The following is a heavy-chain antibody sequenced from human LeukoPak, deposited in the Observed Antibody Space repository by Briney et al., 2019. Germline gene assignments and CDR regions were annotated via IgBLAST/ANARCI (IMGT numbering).Heavy chain of an antibody. D-gene: IGHD2-2*01. V-gene: IGHV4-59*08. CDR3: ARHGCSSTSCLFDY. CDR2: IYYSGST. Sequence: PSETLSLTCTVSGGSISSYYWSWIRQPPGKGLEWIGYIYYSGSTNYNPSLKSRVTISVDTSKNQFSLKLSSVTAADTAVYYCARHGCSSTSCLFDYWGQGTLVTVSS. CDR1: GGSISSYY. J-gene: IGHJ4*02.